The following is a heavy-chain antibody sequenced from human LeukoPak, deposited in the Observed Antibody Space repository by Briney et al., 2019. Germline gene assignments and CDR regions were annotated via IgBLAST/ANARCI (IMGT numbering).Heavy chain of an antibody. CDR2: INHSGST. D-gene: IGHD5-12*01. J-gene: IGHJ4*02. V-gene: IGHV4-34*01. CDR3: ARFWGSRRLDY. Sequence: SETLSLTCAVYGGSFSGYYWSWIRQPPGKGLEWIGEINHSGSTNYNPSLKSRVTISVDTSKNQFSLKLSSVTAADTAVYYCARFWGSRRLDYWGQGTLVTVSS. CDR1: GGSFSGYY.